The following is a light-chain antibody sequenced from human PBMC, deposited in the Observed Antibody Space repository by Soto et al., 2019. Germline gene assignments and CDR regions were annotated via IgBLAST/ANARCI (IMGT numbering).Light chain of an antibody. V-gene: IGKV3-20*01. Sequence: EIVLTQSPGTLSLSPGERATLSCRASQSVSSSYLAWYQQKPGQAPRLLIYGASSRVTGIPDRFSGSGSGTDFTLTISRLEPEDFAVYYCQQYGSFPLTFGGGTKVEIK. J-gene: IGKJ4*01. CDR2: GAS. CDR3: QQYGSFPLT. CDR1: QSVSSSY.